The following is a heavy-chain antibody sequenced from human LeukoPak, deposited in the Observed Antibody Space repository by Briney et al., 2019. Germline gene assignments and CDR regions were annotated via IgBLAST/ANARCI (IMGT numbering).Heavy chain of an antibody. CDR3: ARDQQAIPYAFDI. J-gene: IGHJ3*02. V-gene: IGHV3-48*01. D-gene: IGHD2-2*01. Sequence: WGSLRLSCAASGFSFSSYSMNWIRQAPGKGLEWVSYISSSSSNINYADSVKGRFTTSRDNAKNSLYMQMNSLTAEDTAVYYCARDQQAIPYAFDIWGQGTMVTVSS. CDR2: ISSSSSNI. CDR1: GFSFSSYS.